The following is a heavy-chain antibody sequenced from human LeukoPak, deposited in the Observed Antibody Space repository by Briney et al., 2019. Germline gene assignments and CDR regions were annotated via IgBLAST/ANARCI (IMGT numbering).Heavy chain of an antibody. CDR3: ARRNSGYEDSFDY. D-gene: IGHD5-12*01. CDR1: GFTFDDYG. J-gene: IGHJ4*02. V-gene: IGHV3-20*01. CDR2: INWNGGST. Sequence: GGSLRLSGAASGFTFDDYGMSWVRQAPGKGLEWVSGINWNGGSTGYADSVKGRFTISRDNAKNSLYLQMNSLRAEDTALYHCARRNSGYEDSFDYWGQGTLVTVSS.